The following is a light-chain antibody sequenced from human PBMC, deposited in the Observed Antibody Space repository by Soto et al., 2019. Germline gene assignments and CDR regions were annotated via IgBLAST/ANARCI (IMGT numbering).Light chain of an antibody. Sequence: EIVLTQSPATLSVSPGERVTLSCRASQSVSSSYLAWYQQKPGQAPGLLIYGASTRATGIPARFSGSGSGTEFTLTISSLQSEDFAVYYCQQYNNWPRTFGQGTKVDIK. CDR1: QSVSSSY. CDR2: GAS. CDR3: QQYNNWPRT. J-gene: IGKJ1*01. V-gene: IGKV3-15*01.